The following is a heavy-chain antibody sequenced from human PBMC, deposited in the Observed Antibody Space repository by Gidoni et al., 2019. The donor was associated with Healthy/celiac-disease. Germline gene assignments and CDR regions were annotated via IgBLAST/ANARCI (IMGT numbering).Heavy chain of an antibody. D-gene: IGHD6-13*01. Sequence: QVQLQESGPGLVKPSETLSLTCTGSGGSISSYYWSWIRQPPGKGLEWIGYIYYSGSTNYNPSLKSRVTISVDTSKNQFSLKLSSVTAADTAVYYCAREASSSWYGNEYFQHWGQGTLVTVSS. CDR3: AREASSSWYGNEYFQH. V-gene: IGHV4-59*01. CDR1: GGSISSYY. CDR2: IYYSGST. J-gene: IGHJ1*01.